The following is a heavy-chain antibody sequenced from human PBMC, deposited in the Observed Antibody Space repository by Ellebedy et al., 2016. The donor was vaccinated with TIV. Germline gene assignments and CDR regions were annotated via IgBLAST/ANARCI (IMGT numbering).Heavy chain of an antibody. CDR2: IWFDGSKK. CDR1: GFTFSSYG. J-gene: IGHJ4*02. Sequence: GESLKISXAASGFTFSSYGMHWVRQAPGKGLEWVAVIWFDGSKKYYTDSVRGRFTISRDNSKNTLYLQMNSLRAEDTGVYCCARGWSLDYWGQGTLVTVSS. V-gene: IGHV3-33*08. D-gene: IGHD1-26*01. CDR3: ARGWSLDY.